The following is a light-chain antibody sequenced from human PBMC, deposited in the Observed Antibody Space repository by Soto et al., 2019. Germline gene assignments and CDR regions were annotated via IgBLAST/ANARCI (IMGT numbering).Light chain of an antibody. CDR2: AAS. CDR1: QTISSW. J-gene: IGKJ4*02. CDR3: QHASSFPFT. V-gene: IGKV1-12*01. Sequence: DIQMTQSPSSLAASVGDRVTITCRASQTISSWLVWYQQKPGHAPKLLIYAASTLKSGVPSRFSGSASGTEFTLTISSLQPDDFATYYCQHASSFPFTFGRGTEVQLK.